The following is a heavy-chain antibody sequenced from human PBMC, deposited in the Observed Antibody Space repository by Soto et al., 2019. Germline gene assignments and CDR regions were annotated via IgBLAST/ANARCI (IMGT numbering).Heavy chain of an antibody. V-gene: IGHV1-18*01. CDR3: ARSDSSGYYLGAFDI. J-gene: IGHJ3*02. D-gene: IGHD3-22*01. CDR2: ISAYNGNT. CDR1: GYTFTSYG. Sequence: ASVNVSCKASGYTFTSYGISWVRQAPGQGLEWMGWISAYNGNTNYAQKLQGRVTMTTDTSTSTAYMELRSLRSDDTAVYYCARSDSSGYYLGAFDIWGQGTMVTVSS.